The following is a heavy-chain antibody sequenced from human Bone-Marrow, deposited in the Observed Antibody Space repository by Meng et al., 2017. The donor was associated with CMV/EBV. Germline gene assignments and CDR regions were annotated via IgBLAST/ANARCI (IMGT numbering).Heavy chain of an antibody. CDR1: GFTFSSYS. Sequence: GESLKISCAASGFTFSSYSMNWVRQAPGKGLEWVSSISSSSSYIYYADSVKGRFTISRDNAKNSLYLQMTSLRAEDTAVYYCAKAPYSSSWYSDYWGQGTLVTVSS. CDR3: AKAPYSSSWYSDY. J-gene: IGHJ4*02. D-gene: IGHD6-13*01. CDR2: ISSSSSYI. V-gene: IGHV3-21*04.